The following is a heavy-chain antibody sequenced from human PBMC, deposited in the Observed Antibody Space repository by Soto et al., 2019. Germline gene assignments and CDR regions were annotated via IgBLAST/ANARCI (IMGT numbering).Heavy chain of an antibody. J-gene: IGHJ4*02. CDR3: AKWNGGFDY. CDR1: GFTFSSYG. CDR2: ISYDGSYK. Sequence: QVQLVESGGGVVQPGRSLRLSCAASGFTFSSYGMHWVRQAPGKGLEWVAVISYDGSYKYYADSVKGRFTISRDNSKNTLYLQMNSLRAEDMAVYYCAKWNGGFDYWGQGTLVTVSS. D-gene: IGHD3-16*01. V-gene: IGHV3-30*18.